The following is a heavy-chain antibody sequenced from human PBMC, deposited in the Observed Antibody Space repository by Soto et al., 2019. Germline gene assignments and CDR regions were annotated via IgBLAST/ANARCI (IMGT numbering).Heavy chain of an antibody. CDR1: GGSISSGNYY. V-gene: IGHV4-31*03. J-gene: IGHJ4*02. CDR2: IFYSGST. CDR3: ARGGSGDIVLVAAIDY. Sequence: QVQLQESGPGLEKPSQTLSLTSTVSGGSISSGNYYWRWIRQHPVKGLEWIGYIFYSGSTYYNPSLQSRVTISVDTSKNQFSLKLSSVTAADTAVYYCARGGSGDIVLVAAIDYWGQGTLVTVSS. D-gene: IGHD2-15*01.